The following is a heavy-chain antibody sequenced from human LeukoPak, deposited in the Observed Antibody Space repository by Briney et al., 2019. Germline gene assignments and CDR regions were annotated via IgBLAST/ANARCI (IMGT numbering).Heavy chain of an antibody. CDR2: IIPILGIA. D-gene: IGHD3-10*01. J-gene: IGHJ4*02. CDR3: ARGPLTGVTLFDY. V-gene: IGHV1-69*04. Sequence: ASVKVSCKASGGTFSSYAISWVRQAPGQGLEWMRRIIPILGIANYAQKFQGRVTITADKSTSTAYMELSSLRSEDTAVYYCARGPLTGVTLFDYWGQGTLVTVSS. CDR1: GGTFSSYA.